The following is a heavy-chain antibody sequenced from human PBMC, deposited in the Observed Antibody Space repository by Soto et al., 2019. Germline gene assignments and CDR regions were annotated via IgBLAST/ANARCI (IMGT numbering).Heavy chain of an antibody. Sequence: SVSNAWMNWVRQAPGKGLEWVGRIKSKTDGGTTDYAAPVKGRFTISRDDSKNTLYLQMNSLKTEDTAVYYCTPSAGDTLEIYWGQGTLVTVSS. CDR1: SVSNAW. J-gene: IGHJ4*02. CDR3: TPSAGDTLEIY. D-gene: IGHD6-13*01. V-gene: IGHV3-15*07. CDR2: IKSKTDGGTT.